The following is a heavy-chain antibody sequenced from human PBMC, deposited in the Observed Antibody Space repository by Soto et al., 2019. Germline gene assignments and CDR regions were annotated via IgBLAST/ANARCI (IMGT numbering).Heavy chain of an antibody. CDR3: ARQDYSSAMDV. CDR2: ISGYNGIT. Sequence: QVQLVQSGAEVKKPGASVKVSCKASGYTFTNYFITWVRQAPGQGLEWMGWISGYNGITSYVQMLQGRVTMTTDTSTATAYMEMRSLGSDDTAVYYCARQDYSSAMDVWGQGTTVTVSS. V-gene: IGHV1-18*01. CDR1: GYTFTNYF. J-gene: IGHJ6*02.